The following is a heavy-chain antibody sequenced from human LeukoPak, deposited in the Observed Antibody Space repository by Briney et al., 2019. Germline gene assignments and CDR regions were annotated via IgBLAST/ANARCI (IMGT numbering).Heavy chain of an antibody. Sequence: ASVKVSCKASGYTFTGYYMHWVRQAPGQGLEWMGWINPNSGGTNYAQKFQGWVTMTRDTSISTAYMELSRLRSDDTAVYYCARVQHPPPSHDYYGSSDYALDYYGLDVWGQGTTVTVSS. CDR1: GYTFTGYY. V-gene: IGHV1-2*04. CDR2: INPNSGGT. D-gene: IGHD3-22*01. CDR3: ARVQHPPPSHDYYGSSDYALDYYGLDV. J-gene: IGHJ6*02.